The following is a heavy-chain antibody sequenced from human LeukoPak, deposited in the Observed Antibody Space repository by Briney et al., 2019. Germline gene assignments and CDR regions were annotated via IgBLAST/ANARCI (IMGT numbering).Heavy chain of an antibody. CDR2: IIPIFGTA. CDR1: GGTFSSYA. CDR3: ARAMPMVVTLPGKYYFDY. V-gene: IGHV1-69*05. Sequence: GSSVKVSCKASGGTFSSYAISGVRQAPGQGLEWMGGIIPIFGTANYAQKFQGRVTITTDESTSTAYMELSSLRSEDTAVYYCARAMPMVVTLPGKYYFDYWGQGTLVTVSS. D-gene: IGHD4-23*01. J-gene: IGHJ4*02.